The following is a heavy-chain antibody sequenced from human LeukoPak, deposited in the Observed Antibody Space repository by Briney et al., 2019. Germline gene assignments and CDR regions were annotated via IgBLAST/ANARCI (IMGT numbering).Heavy chain of an antibody. Sequence: AETLSLTCAVYGGSFSGYYWSWIRHPPGKGLEWIGEINHSGSTNYNPSLKSRVTISVDTSKNQFSLKLSSVTAADTAVYYCARGRTGYYGSGSYSVYFDYWGQGTLVTVSS. D-gene: IGHD3-10*01. V-gene: IGHV4-34*01. CDR1: GGSFSGYY. CDR2: INHSGST. CDR3: ARGRTGYYGSGSYSVYFDY. J-gene: IGHJ4*02.